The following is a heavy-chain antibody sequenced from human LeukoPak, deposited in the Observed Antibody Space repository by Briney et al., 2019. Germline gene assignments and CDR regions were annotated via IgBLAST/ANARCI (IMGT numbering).Heavy chain of an antibody. Sequence: GGSLRLSCAASGFTFTNNWMTWARQAPGKGLEWVANIKPEDSEIYYVGSVKGRFTISRDNAKNSVYLQMNSLRAEDTAIYYCARGRAIDIWGRGTMVIVSS. CDR1: GFTFTNNW. CDR2: IKPEDSEI. J-gene: IGHJ3*02. CDR3: ARGRAIDI. V-gene: IGHV3-7*04.